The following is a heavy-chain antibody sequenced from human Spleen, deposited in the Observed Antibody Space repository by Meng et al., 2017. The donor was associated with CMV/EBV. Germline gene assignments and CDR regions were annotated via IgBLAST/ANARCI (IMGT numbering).Heavy chain of an antibody. V-gene: IGHV3-23*01. D-gene: IGHD2-2*01. CDR1: GFTFSSYA. J-gene: IGHJ4*02. CDR2: ISGSGDST. Sequence: GGSLRLSCAASGFTFSSYAMNWVRQAPGKGLEWVSAISGSGDSTYWADSVKGRFTISRDNSKNTLYLQMNSLRAEDTAVYYCAKDIVVVPAATQGPQIPDYWGQGTLVTVSS. CDR3: AKDIVVVPAATQGPQIPDY.